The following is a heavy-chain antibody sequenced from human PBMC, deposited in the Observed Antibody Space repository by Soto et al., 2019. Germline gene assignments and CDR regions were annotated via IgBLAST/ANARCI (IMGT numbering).Heavy chain of an antibody. CDR3: AGLRQTTGTRTEGGSENDYYYGMDV. Sequence: ASETLSLTCAVYGGSFSGYYWSWLRQPPGKGLEWIGKINHSGSTNYNPPLKSRVTISVDTSKNQFSLKLSSVTAADTAVYYCAGLRQTTGTRTEGGSENDYYYGMDVCGQGTPVTV. CDR1: GGSFSGYY. V-gene: IGHV4-34*01. CDR2: INHSGST. D-gene: IGHD4-17*01. J-gene: IGHJ6*02.